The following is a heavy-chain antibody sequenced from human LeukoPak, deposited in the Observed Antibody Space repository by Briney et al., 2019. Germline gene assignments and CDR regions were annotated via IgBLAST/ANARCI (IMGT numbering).Heavy chain of an antibody. Sequence: ASVKVSCKASGYTFTSYGISWVRQAPGQGLEWMGWINAYNGNTNYAQKLQGRVTITIDTSTSTAYMELRSLRADDTAAYYCARHRIYYYGSGKGWFDPWGQRTLVTVCS. D-gene: IGHD3-10*01. CDR3: ARHRIYYYGSGKGWFDP. CDR2: INAYNGNT. V-gene: IGHV1-18*01. J-gene: IGHJ5*02. CDR1: GYTFTSYG.